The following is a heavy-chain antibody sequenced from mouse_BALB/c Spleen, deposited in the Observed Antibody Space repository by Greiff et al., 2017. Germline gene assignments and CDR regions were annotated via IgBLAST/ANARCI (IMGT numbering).Heavy chain of an antibody. CDR2: INPGSGGT. CDR1: GYAFTNYL. J-gene: IGHJ3*01. D-gene: IGHD1-1*01. Sequence: QVQLQQSGAELVRPGTSVKVSCKASGYAFTNYLIEWVKQRPGRGLEWIGVINPGSGGTNYNEKFKGKATLTADKSSSTAYMQLSSLTSDDSAVYFCARHYSFAYWGQGTLVTVSA. V-gene: IGHV1-54*01. CDR3: ARHYSFAY.